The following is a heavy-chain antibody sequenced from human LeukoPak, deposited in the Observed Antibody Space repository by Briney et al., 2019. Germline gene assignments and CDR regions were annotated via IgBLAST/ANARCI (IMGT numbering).Heavy chain of an antibody. V-gene: IGHV4-4*07. CDR1: GGSISSYY. CDR3: ARGNGIGMAVADPFRY. D-gene: IGHD6-19*01. CDR2: IYTSGST. Sequence: PSETLSLTCTVSGGSISSYYWSWIRQPAGKGLEWIGRIYTSGSTNYNPSLKSRVTMSVDTSKNQFSLKLSSVTAADTAVYYCARGNGIGMAVADPFRYWGQGTLVTVSS. J-gene: IGHJ4*02.